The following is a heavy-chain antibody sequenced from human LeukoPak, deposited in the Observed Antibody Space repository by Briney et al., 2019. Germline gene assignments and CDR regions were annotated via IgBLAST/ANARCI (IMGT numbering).Heavy chain of an antibody. CDR1: GFTFSNYW. Sequence: GGSLRLSCAASGFTFSNYWIHWVRQAPGKGLVWVSRINSDGTSTSYADSVKGRFTISRDNAQNTLYPQMNSLRADDTAVYYCARVPGATGRRYFDYWGQGTLVTVSS. CDR2: INSDGTST. CDR3: ARVPGATGRRYFDY. D-gene: IGHD1-26*01. J-gene: IGHJ4*02. V-gene: IGHV3-74*01.